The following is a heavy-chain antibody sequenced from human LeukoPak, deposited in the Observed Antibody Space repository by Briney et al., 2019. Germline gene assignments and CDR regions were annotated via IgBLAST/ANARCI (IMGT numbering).Heavy chain of an antibody. Sequence: GGSLRLSCAASGFTFSYYWMSWVRQAPGKGLEWVANIKQDGSEKYYVDSVKGRVTISRDNAKNSLYVQMNSLRAEDTAVYYCAGANYYGMDVWGQGTTVTVSS. V-gene: IGHV3-7*01. CDR3: AGANYYGMDV. CDR2: IKQDGSEK. CDR1: GFTFSYYW. J-gene: IGHJ6*02.